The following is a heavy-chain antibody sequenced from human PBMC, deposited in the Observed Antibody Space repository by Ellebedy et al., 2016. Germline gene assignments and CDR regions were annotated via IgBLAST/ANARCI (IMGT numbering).Heavy chain of an antibody. V-gene: IGHV6-1*01. D-gene: IGHD3-22*01. CDR2: TYYRSKWYN. CDR3: ARDRLVVVITTTYYYGMDV. Sequence: SETLSLTXALSGDSVSSNSAAWNWIRQSPSRGLEWLGRTYYRSKWYNDYAVSVKSRITINPDTSKNQFSLQLNSVTPEDTAVYYCARDRLVVVITTTYYYGMDVWGQGTTVTVSS. J-gene: IGHJ6*02. CDR1: GDSVSSNSAA.